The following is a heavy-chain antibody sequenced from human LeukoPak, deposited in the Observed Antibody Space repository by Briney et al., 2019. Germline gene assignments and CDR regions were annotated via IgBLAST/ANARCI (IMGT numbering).Heavy chain of an antibody. D-gene: IGHD4-23*01. CDR3: TPRYGGKILDFDY. Sequence: SETLSLTCTVSGGSISSSSYYWGWIRQPPGKGLEWIGSIYHSGSTYYNPSLKSRVTISVDTSKNQFSLKLSSVTAADTAVYYCTPRYGGKILDFDYWGQGTLVTVSS. CDR2: IYHSGST. V-gene: IGHV4-39*07. CDR1: GGSISSSSYY. J-gene: IGHJ4*02.